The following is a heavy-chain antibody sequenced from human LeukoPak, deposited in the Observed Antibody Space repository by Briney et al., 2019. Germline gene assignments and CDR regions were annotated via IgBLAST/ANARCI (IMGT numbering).Heavy chain of an antibody. CDR3: ARGWEDIVLMGDAFDI. CDR1: GGSISSYY. Sequence: SETLSLTCTVSGGSISSYYWSWIRQPAGKGLEWIGRIYTSGSTNYNPSLKSRVTISVDTSKNQFSLKLSSVTAADTAVYYCARGWEDIVLMGDAFDIWAKGQWSPSLQ. J-gene: IGHJ3*02. V-gene: IGHV4-4*07. D-gene: IGHD2-8*01. CDR2: IYTSGST.